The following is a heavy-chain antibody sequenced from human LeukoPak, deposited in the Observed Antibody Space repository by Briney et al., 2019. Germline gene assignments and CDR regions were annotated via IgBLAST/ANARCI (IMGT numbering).Heavy chain of an antibody. CDR3: ARQNDFRLDY. CDR2: IYPGDSDT. V-gene: IGHV5-51*01. J-gene: IGHJ4*02. Sequence: GESLKISCKGSGYTFSSYWIGWVRQMPGKGLEWVGIIYPGDSDTRYSPSLQGQVTVSVDTSIGTAYLQWSSLKASDTAIYYCARQNDFRLDYWGQGTLVTVSS. D-gene: IGHD3-3*01. CDR1: GYTFSSYW.